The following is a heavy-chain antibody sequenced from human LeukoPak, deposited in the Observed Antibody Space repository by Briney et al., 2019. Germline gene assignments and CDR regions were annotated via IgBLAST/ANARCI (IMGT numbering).Heavy chain of an antibody. CDR1: GVTFSTYC. J-gene: IGHJ6*02. CDR2: IKSDGSSI. CDR3: ARVMVGARAGDV. D-gene: IGHD1-26*01. Sequence: GGSLRLSCAPSGVTFSTYCRHWVREAPGKGGGWVSSIKSDGSSINYADSVKGRFTISRDNAENSLYLQMNSLRVEDTAVYYCARVMVGARAGDVWGQGITVTVSS. V-gene: IGHV3-74*01.